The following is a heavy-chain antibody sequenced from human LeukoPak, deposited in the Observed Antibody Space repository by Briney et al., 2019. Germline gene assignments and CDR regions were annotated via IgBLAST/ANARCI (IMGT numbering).Heavy chain of an antibody. D-gene: IGHD3-22*01. CDR1: GFTFSHYA. Sequence: GGSLRLSCAASGFTFSHYAMHWVRQAPGKGLECVAVISFDGTNKFYADSVKGRFTISRDNSKNALYLQMNSLRAEDTAVYCCAKGGYYERPWYFDYWGQGTLVTVSS. J-gene: IGHJ4*02. CDR2: ISFDGTNK. CDR3: AKGGYYERPWYFDY. V-gene: IGHV3-30*18.